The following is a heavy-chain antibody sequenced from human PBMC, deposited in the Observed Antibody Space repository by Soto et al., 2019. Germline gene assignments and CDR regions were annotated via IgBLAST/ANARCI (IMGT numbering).Heavy chain of an antibody. J-gene: IGHJ6*02. CDR2: INAYNGNT. Sequence: ASVKVSCKASGYTFTSYGISWVRQAPGQGLEWMGWINAYNGNTNYAQKLQGRVTMTTDTSTSTAYMELRSLRSDDTAVYYCARDKSPYYYYGMDVWGQGTTVTVSS. CDR1: GYTFTSYG. CDR3: ARDKSPYYYYGMDV. V-gene: IGHV1-18*01.